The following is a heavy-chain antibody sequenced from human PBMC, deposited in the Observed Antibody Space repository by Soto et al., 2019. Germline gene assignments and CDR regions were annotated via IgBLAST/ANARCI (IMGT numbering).Heavy chain of an antibody. CDR3: AADLARGIAAAGFYYYYGMDV. Sequence: GASVKVSCKASGFTFTSSAVQWVRQARGQRLEWIGWIVVGSGNTNYAQKFQERVTITRDMSTSTAYMELSSLRSEDTAVYYCAADLARGIAAAGFYYYYGMDVWGQGTTVTVSS. V-gene: IGHV1-58*01. D-gene: IGHD6-13*01. CDR1: GFTFTSSA. CDR2: IVVGSGNT. J-gene: IGHJ6*02.